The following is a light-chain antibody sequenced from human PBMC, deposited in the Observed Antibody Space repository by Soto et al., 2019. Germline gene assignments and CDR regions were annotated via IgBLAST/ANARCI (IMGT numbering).Light chain of an antibody. Sequence: DIQMTQSPSTLSASVGDRVTIACRASQSISNSLAWYQQKPGKAPNLLIYKASSLESAVTSTFSGSGSVTEFTLTISSLQPDDVATYYCRQYVSYPVTFGGGTKVEIK. V-gene: IGKV1-5*03. CDR3: RQYVSYPVT. CDR2: KAS. CDR1: QSISNS. J-gene: IGKJ4*01.